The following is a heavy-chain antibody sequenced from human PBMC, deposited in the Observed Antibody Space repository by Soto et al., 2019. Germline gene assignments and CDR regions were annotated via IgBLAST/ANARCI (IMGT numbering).Heavy chain of an antibody. CDR3: TTQGFWGLHGLVDV. CDR2: ISNIGFT. D-gene: IGHD7-27*01. V-gene: IGHV4-61*01. Sequence: QVQLQESGPGLVKPSETLSLTCTVSGGSISSINNHFSNHYCSWIRLSPGKGLEWIGYISNIGFTRYNPSPKSRVSSSVDTSKNQFSLKLTSVTAADTAVDYCTTQGFWGLHGLVDVWGQGTKVTVSS. CDR1: GGSISSINNHFSNHY. J-gene: IGHJ6*02.